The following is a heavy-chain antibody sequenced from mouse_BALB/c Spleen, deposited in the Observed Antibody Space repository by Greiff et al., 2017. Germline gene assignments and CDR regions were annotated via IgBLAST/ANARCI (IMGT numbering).Heavy chain of an antibody. CDR1: GFTFSSYT. CDR3: ARQGGYYGYYAMDY. Sequence: DVKLVESGGGLVQPGGSLKLSCAASGFTFSSYTMSWVRQTPEKRLEWVAYISNGGGSTYYPDTVKGRFTISRDNAKNTLYLQMSSLKSEDTAMYYCARQGGYYGYYAMDYWGQGTSVTVSS. D-gene: IGHD1-2*01. J-gene: IGHJ4*01. V-gene: IGHV5-12-2*01. CDR2: ISNGGGST.